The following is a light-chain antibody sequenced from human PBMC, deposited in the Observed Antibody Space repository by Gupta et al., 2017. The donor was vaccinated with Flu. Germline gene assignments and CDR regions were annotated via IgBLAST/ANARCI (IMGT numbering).Light chain of an antibody. CDR1: QSVCDTIKGAN. CDR2: SSS. V-gene: IGKV4-1*01. J-gene: IGKJ4*01. Sequence: VSLGERATIKCKSGQSVCDTIKGANFSWNRQRQERTPKLHIFSSSSRTSKVRDLLSGSGSGTEFNLTISSMRAKILVVDYCQQYHSLTHSFGGGTKVEIK. CDR3: QQYHSLTHS.